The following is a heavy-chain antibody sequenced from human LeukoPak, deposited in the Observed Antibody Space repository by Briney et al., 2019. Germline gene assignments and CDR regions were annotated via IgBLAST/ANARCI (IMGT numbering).Heavy chain of an antibody. J-gene: IGHJ3*02. CDR1: GGTFSSYA. V-gene: IGHV1-69*01. CDR2: IIPIFGTA. Sequence: ASVKVSCKASGGTFSSYAISWVRQAPGQGLEWMGGIIPIFGTANYAQKFQGRVTITADEFTTTAYMELSSLRSEDTAVYYCARDIVVVPALYAFDIWGQGTMVIVSS. CDR3: ARDIVVVPALYAFDI. D-gene: IGHD2-2*01.